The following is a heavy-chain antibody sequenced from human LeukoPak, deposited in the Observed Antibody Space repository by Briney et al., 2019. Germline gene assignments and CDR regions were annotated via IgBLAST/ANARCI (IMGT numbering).Heavy chain of an antibody. Sequence: SETLSLTCIVSGDSINSYHWSWLRQPPGKKLEWIGYFYYSGSSTYNPSLKSRVTMSLETSKKQFSLKLTSVTAADTAVYYCARNVGVLPEYWGKGIMVSVTS. V-gene: IGHV4-59*01. CDR2: FYYSGSS. CDR1: GDSINSYH. D-gene: IGHD3-3*01. CDR3: ARNVGVLPEY. J-gene: IGHJ4*02.